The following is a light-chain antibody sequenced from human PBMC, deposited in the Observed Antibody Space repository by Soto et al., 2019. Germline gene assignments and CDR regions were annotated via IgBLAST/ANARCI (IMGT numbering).Light chain of an antibody. J-gene: IGKJ5*01. Sequence: EIVMTQSPATLSVSPGERATLSCRASQSVSSNLAWYQQKPGQAPRLLIYGASTRATGIPARFSGSGSGTEFTLTISSLQSEDFAVYYCQQYNNWPRNTFGQGKRLEIK. CDR3: QQYNNWPRNT. CDR1: QSVSSN. CDR2: GAS. V-gene: IGKV3-15*01.